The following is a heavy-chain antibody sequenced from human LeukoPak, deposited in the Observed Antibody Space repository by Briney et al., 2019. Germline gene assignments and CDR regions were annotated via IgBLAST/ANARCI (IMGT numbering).Heavy chain of an antibody. D-gene: IGHD2-8*02. Sequence: PGGSLRLSCAASGFTFSNYGMHWVREAPGKGLEWVAFIRNDGSNIYYADSVKGRFTISRDNSKDTLYLQMNSLRVEDTAVYYCAKDGSWSCTDWGQGTLVRVSS. CDR1: GFTFSNYG. CDR2: IRNDGSNI. J-gene: IGHJ4*02. CDR3: AKDGSWSCTD. V-gene: IGHV3-30*02.